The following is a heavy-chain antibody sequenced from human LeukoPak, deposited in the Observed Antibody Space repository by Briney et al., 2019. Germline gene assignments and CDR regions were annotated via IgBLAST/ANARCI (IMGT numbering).Heavy chain of an antibody. J-gene: IGHJ5*02. D-gene: IGHD6-19*01. V-gene: IGHV3-30*02. CDR2: IQYDGTIK. CDR3: ARDSGSGWYEAHFDP. CDR1: GFTFNTYG. Sequence: RGGSLRLSCAASGFTFNTYGVHWIRQAPGKGLEWVAFIQYDGTIKYYGDSVKGRFTISRDNSKNTLYLQMNSLRAEDTAIYYCARDSGSGWYEAHFDPWGQGTLVTVSS.